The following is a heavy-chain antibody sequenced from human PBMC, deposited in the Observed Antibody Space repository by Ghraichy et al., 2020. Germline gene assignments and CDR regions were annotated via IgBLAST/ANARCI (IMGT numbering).Heavy chain of an antibody. CDR2: ITHSGSP. Sequence: SETLSLTCAVYGGSFSAYYWSWIRQPPGKGLEWIGEITHSGSPNYNPSLKSRVTISVDTSKNQFSLKLSSVTAEDTAVYYCAGGAVLVYCYYYGMDVWGQGTTVTVSS. CDR3: AGGAVLVYCYYYGMDV. J-gene: IGHJ6*02. CDR1: GGSFSAYY. D-gene: IGHD2-8*02. V-gene: IGHV4-34*01.